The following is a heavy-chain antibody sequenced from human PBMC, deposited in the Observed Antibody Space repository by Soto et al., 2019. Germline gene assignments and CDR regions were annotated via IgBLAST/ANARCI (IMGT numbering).Heavy chain of an antibody. J-gene: IGHJ4*02. V-gene: IGHV3-23*01. D-gene: IGHD3-22*01. CDR1: GFTFSTYA. CDR3: ASTVRVMTPPYFDD. Sequence: EVQLLESGGGLVQPGGSLRLSCAASGFTFSTYAMSWVRQAPGKGLEWVSAISGGSTYYADSVRGRFTISRDNSKNTLYLQMNSRRAEDTAVYYCASTVRVMTPPYFDDWGQGTLVTVSS. CDR2: ISGGST.